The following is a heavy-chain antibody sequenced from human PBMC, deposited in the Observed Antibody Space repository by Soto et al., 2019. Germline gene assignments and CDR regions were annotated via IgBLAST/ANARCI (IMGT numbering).Heavy chain of an antibody. CDR2: INPGGGSA. CDR3: ARETSGWSLYGLDV. V-gene: IGHV1-46*01. J-gene: IGHJ6*02. CDR1: GSAITRYY. D-gene: IGHD6-19*01. Sequence: QVDLVQSGAEVKKPGASVTISCKASGSAITRYYIHWVRQAPGRGLEWMGIINPGGGSASYAKKFRDSVTIDKDTTTGTDYIDLRSLRNEDTAVYYCARETSGWSLYGLDVWGQGTTVNVSS.